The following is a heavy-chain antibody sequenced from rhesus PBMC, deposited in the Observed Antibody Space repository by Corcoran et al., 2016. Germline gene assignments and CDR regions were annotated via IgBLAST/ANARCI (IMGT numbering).Heavy chain of an antibody. CDR1: GYSISSGYG. CDR3: AREWGGDY. Sequence: QLQLQESGPGLVKPSETLSLTCAVSGYSISSGYGWSWIRQPPGKGLGWIGYISYSGSTGSNPSRKSRFTISRDTSKNQFSLKLSSVTAADTAVYYCAREWGGDYWGQGVLVTVSS. D-gene: IGHD7-45*01. V-gene: IGHV4-122*02. CDR2: ISYSGST. J-gene: IGHJ4*01.